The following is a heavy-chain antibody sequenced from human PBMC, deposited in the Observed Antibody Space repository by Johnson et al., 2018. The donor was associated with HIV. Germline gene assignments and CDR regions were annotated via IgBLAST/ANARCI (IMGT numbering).Heavy chain of an antibody. CDR1: GFTFSRYD. V-gene: IGHV3-30*14. D-gene: IGHD3-10*01. CDR2: ISHDGNAT. J-gene: IGHJ3*01. CDR3: AKTLGFGTEDTFDL. Sequence: QVQLVASGGGVVQPGRSLRLSYIVSGFTFSRYDMHWVRQAPGKGLEWVAIISHDGNATYYADSVKGRSTISRDNSRNSLYLQLNNLRAGDTAVYYCAKTLGFGTEDTFDLWGQGTMVTVSS.